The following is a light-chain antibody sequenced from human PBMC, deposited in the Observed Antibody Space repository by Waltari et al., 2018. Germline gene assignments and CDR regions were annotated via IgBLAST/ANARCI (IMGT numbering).Light chain of an antibody. CDR2: DVS. Sequence: QSALTQPASVSGSPGQSITISCTGTSRDVGGYNYVFWYQQHPGKAPKLMIYDVSKRPSGVSNRFSGSKSGNTASLTISGLQAEDEADYYCCSYAGSSTFYVFGTGTKVTVL. V-gene: IGLV2-23*02. CDR3: CSYAGSSTFYV. CDR1: SRDVGGYNY. J-gene: IGLJ1*01.